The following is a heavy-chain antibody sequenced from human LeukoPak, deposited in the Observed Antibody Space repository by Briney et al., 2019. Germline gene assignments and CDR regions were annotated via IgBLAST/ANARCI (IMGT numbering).Heavy chain of an antibody. CDR2: VSQRGNT. Sequence: SETLSLTCTVSGYSISSGNYWGWIRQTPGKGLEWIASVSQRGNTYYNPSLESRVTISIDTSKNQFSLKVRTVTATDTDVYYCARDPVRLDYNHGYFDYWGQGIMVTVSS. CDR1: GYSISSGNY. J-gene: IGHJ4*02. D-gene: IGHD4-11*01. CDR3: ARDPVRLDYNHGYFDY. V-gene: IGHV4-38-2*02.